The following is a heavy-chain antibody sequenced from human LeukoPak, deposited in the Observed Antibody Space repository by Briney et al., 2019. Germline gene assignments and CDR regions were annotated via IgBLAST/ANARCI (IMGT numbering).Heavy chain of an antibody. Sequence: GGSLRLSCAASGFTVSNNYMSWVRQAPGKGLEWVSAISADGGDTYYADSVKGRFTISRDNSKNTLDLHMSSLRAEDTAIYYCANWQSGSRVFFDYWGQGTLVTVSS. CDR3: ANWQSGSRVFFDY. J-gene: IGHJ4*02. CDR1: GFTVSNNY. CDR2: ISADGGDT. V-gene: IGHV3-23*01. D-gene: IGHD1-26*01.